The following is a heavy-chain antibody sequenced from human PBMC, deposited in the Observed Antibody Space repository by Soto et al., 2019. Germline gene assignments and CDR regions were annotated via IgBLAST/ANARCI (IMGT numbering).Heavy chain of an antibody. CDR3: AKSPDGVNGVVFDD. D-gene: IGHD2-2*01. J-gene: IGHJ4*02. V-gene: IGHV3-30*18. CDR2: ISYDGSNK. CDR1: GFTFSSYG. Sequence: PGGSLRLSCAASGFTFSSYGMHWVRQAPGKGLEWVAVISYDGSNKYYADSVKGRFTISRDNSKNTLYLQMNSLRAENTAVYYWAKSPDGVNGVVFDDGGQGTLVRVPS.